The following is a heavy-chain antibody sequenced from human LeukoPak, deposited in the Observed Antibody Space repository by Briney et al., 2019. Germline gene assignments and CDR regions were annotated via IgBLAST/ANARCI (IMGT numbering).Heavy chain of an antibody. Sequence: SETLSLTCTVSGGSISSYYWGWIRQPPGKGLEWIGYIYYSGSTNYNPSLKSRVTISVDTSKNQFSLKLSSVTAADTAVYYCAREMATISYFDYWGQGTLVTVSS. CDR1: GGSISSYY. D-gene: IGHD5-24*01. V-gene: IGHV4-59*01. CDR2: IYYSGST. CDR3: AREMATISYFDY. J-gene: IGHJ4*02.